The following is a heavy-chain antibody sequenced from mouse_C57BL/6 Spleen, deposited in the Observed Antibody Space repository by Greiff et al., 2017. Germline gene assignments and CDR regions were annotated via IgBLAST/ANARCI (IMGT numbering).Heavy chain of an antibody. J-gene: IGHJ1*03. V-gene: IGHV5-4*01. Sequence: EVQWVESGGGLVKPGGSLKLSCAASGFTFSSYAMSWVRQTPEKRLEWVATISDGGSYTYYPDNVKGRFTISRDNAKNNLYLQMSHLKSEDTAMYYCARDGNYYWYFDVWGTGTTVTVSS. CDR1: GFTFSSYA. CDR3: ARDGNYYWYFDV. D-gene: IGHD2-1*01. CDR2: ISDGGSYT.